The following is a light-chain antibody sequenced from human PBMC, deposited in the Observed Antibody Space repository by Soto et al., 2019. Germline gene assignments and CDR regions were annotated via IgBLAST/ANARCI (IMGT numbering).Light chain of an antibody. CDR2: DAS. CDR3: QQYKDWPPLT. CDR1: QGVGGY. V-gene: IGKV3-11*01. J-gene: IGKJ4*01. Sequence: EIVLTQSPATLSLSPGDRATLSCRASQGVGGYLAWLQQKPGQAPRLLIYDASIRVTGIPARFCGSESGTVDTIPIISLEHDDFAVDYCQQYKDWPPLTFGGGTKVDIK.